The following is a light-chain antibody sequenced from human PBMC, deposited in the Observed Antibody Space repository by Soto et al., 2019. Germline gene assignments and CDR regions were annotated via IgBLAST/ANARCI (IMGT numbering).Light chain of an antibody. Sequence: EIVLTQSPATLSVSPGETATLACRASQTLSSDLVWYQQKPGQAPRLLVYGASARASGVPARFSGSGSGTEFTLTISGLQSEDLAIYYCQQYKSWPRTFGQGTKVEIK. CDR1: QTLSSD. J-gene: IGKJ1*01. CDR3: QQYKSWPRT. CDR2: GAS. V-gene: IGKV3-15*01.